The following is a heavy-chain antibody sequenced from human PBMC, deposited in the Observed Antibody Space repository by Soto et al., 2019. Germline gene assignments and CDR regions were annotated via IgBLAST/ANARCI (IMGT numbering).Heavy chain of an antibody. V-gene: IGHV3-53*01. Sequence: EVQLVESGGGLIQPGGSLRLSCAASGFTVSSDHMRWVRQAPGKGLEWVSVIYSGGNTYYTDSVKGRFTISRDISKNTLYFQMNSLRAEDTAVYYCARIPYCSGGSCYSGWYFDLWGRGILVTVSS. J-gene: IGHJ2*01. CDR3: ARIPYCSGGSCYSGWYFDL. D-gene: IGHD2-15*01. CDR1: GFTVSSDH. CDR2: IYSGGNT.